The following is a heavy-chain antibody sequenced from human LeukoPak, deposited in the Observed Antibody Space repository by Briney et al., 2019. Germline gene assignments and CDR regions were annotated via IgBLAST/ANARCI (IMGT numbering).Heavy chain of an antibody. Sequence: GGSLRLSCAASGFTFSSYSMNWVRQAPGKGLEWVSYTSSSDSTKYCADSVKGRFTISRDNAKNSLYLQMNSLRAEDTAVYYCARDLTSGWDDYWGQGTLVTVSS. CDR2: TSSSDSTK. CDR1: GFTFSSYS. CDR3: ARDLTSGWDDY. J-gene: IGHJ4*02. V-gene: IGHV3-48*04. D-gene: IGHD6-19*01.